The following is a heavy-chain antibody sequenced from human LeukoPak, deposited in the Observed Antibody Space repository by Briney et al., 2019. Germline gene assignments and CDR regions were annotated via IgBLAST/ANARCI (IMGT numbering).Heavy chain of an antibody. J-gene: IGHJ4*02. V-gene: IGHV3-48*03. CDR2: ITSSSSTI. D-gene: IGHD2-15*01. Sequence: GGSLRLSCAASGFTFSSYEMHWVRQAPGKGLEWISFITSSSSTIYYADSVKGRFTISRDNAKNSLYLQMNSLRAEDTAVYYCARDCYHAIDYWGQGTLVTVSS. CDR1: GFTFSSYE. CDR3: ARDCYHAIDY.